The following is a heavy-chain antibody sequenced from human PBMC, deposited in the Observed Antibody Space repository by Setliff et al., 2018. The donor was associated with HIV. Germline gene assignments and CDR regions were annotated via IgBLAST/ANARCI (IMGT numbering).Heavy chain of an antibody. CDR1: GGSISDNNW. J-gene: IGHJ4*02. D-gene: IGHD3-22*01. V-gene: IGHV4-4*02. CDR3: ARGPNLLTHYYDSSGYAVGYSDH. Sequence: SETLSLTCAVSGGSISDNNWWGWVRQPPGKELEWIGEIFHSGSTNYNPSLKSRVTILVDKSKNQLSLRLSSVTAADTAVYYCARGPNLLTHYYDSSGYAVGYSDHWGQGTLVTVSS. CDR2: IFHSGST.